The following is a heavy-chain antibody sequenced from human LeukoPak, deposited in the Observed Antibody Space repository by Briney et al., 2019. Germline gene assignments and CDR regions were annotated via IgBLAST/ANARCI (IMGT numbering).Heavy chain of an antibody. CDR2: IYYSGST. Sequence: SETLSLTCTVSGGSISSDYWSWIRQPPGKGLEWIGYIYYSGSTNYNPSLKSRVTISVDTSKNQFSLKLSSVTAADTAVYYCAKLGYCSGGSCPFDIWGQGTMVTVSS. CDR1: GGSISSDY. V-gene: IGHV4-59*01. J-gene: IGHJ3*02. D-gene: IGHD2-15*01. CDR3: AKLGYCSGGSCPFDI.